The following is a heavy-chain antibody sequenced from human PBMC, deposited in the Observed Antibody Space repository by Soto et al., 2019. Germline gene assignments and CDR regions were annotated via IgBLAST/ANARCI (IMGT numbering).Heavy chain of an antibody. CDR2: IYYSGST. D-gene: IGHD3-16*02. CDR1: GGSISSSSYY. CDR3: ARMITFGAVIVM. V-gene: IGHV4-39*01. Sequence: QLQLQESGPGLVKPSETLSLTCTVSGGSISSSSYYWGWIRQPPGKGLEWIGSIYYSGSTYYNPSLKSRVTISVDTSKNQFSLKLSSVTAADTAVYYCARMITFGAVIVMGGQGTLVTVSS. J-gene: IGHJ4*02.